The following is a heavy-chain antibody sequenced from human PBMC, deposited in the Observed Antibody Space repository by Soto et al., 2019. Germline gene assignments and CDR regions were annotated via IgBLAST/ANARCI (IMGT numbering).Heavy chain of an antibody. V-gene: IGHV3-23*01. CDR3: AKHLCSGGTCFSRYFDY. CDR2: ISGNDGST. Sequence: GGSLRLSCAASEFTFSSYAMSWVRQAPGKGLEWVSTISGNDGSTYYADSVKGRFTISRDTSKNTLYLQMNSLRAEDTAVYYYAKHLCSGGTCFSRYFDYWGRGTLVTVSS. CDR1: EFTFSSYA. D-gene: IGHD2-15*01. J-gene: IGHJ4*02.